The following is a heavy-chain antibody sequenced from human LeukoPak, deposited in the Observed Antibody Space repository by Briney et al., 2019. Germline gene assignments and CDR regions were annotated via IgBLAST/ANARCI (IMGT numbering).Heavy chain of an antibody. V-gene: IGHV3-23*01. D-gene: IGHD2-15*01. Sequence: GGSLRLSCAASGFTLSNSAMSWVRQAPGKGLEWVSAISRSGDRTFYADSVKGRFTISRDSSIDTLFLEMNSLRAEDTTVYFCAKELRPNDYWGQGTLVTVSS. J-gene: IGHJ4*02. CDR2: ISRSGDRT. CDR1: GFTLSNSA. CDR3: AKELRPNDY.